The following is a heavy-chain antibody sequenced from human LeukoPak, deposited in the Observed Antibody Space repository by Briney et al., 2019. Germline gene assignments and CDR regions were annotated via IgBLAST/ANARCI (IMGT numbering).Heavy chain of an antibody. CDR3: ARDSGYAFDI. V-gene: IGHV3-48*01. D-gene: IGHD1-26*01. CDR2: ITFSSSII. CDR1: GFTFSSYS. J-gene: IGHJ3*02. Sequence: GGSLRLSCAASGFTFSSYSMNWVRQAPGKGLEWVSYITFSSSIIYYADSVKGRFTISRDNAENSLYLQMNSLRAEDTAVYYCARDSGYAFDIWGQGTMVTVSS.